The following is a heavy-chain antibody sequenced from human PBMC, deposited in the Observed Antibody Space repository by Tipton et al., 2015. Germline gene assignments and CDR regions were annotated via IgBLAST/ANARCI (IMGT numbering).Heavy chain of an antibody. Sequence: TLSLTCTISTYSISRDSYWGWIRQPPGKGLEWIGYISYTDGAHYNPALKSRVTISVDTSKNQFSLTLNSVAAADTAVYYCARVGGSSSPTAYLDYWGQGTLVTVSS. CDR3: ARVGGSSSPTAYLDY. D-gene: IGHD6-6*01. CDR2: ISYTDGA. V-gene: IGHV4-61*01. CDR1: TYSISRDSY. J-gene: IGHJ4*02.